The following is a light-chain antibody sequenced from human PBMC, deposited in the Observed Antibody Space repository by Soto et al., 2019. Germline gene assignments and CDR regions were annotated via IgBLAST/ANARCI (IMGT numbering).Light chain of an antibody. CDR1: SVHSSYV. CDR3: QTWGTGIVV. J-gene: IGLJ2*01. CDR2: LNSDGSH. Sequence: QLVLTQSPSASASLGDSVKLTCTLSSVHSSYVIAWHQQQPEEGPRYLMKLNSDGSHTKGDGIPDRFSGSSSGAERYLTISSLQSEDEADYYCQTWGTGIVVFGGGTKVTVL. V-gene: IGLV4-69*01.